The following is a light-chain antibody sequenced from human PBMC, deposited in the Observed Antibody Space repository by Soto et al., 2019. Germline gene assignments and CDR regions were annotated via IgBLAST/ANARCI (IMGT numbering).Light chain of an antibody. V-gene: IGLV1-44*01. CDR2: SNN. Sequence: QSVLTQPPSASGTPGQRVTISCTGSSSNIGSNTVNWYQQLPGRAPKLLIYSNNQRPSGVPDRFSGSKTGTSAALAISGLQSADEADYYCAAWDDSLNGWVFGGGTKLTVL. CDR3: AAWDDSLNGWV. CDR1: SSNIGSNT. J-gene: IGLJ3*02.